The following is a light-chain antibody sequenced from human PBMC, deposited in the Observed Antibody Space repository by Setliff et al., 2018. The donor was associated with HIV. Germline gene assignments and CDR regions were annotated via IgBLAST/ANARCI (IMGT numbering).Light chain of an antibody. V-gene: IGLV2-14*01. Sequence: ALTQPASVSGSPGQSITISCTGTSSDVGAYNYVSWYQQYPGKAPKLMIYEVSNRPSGVSSRFSGSKSGNTASLTISGLQAEDEADYYCCSYTSSNTDVFGTGTKVTVL. CDR1: SSDVGAYNY. CDR2: EVS. J-gene: IGLJ1*01. CDR3: CSYTSSNTDV.